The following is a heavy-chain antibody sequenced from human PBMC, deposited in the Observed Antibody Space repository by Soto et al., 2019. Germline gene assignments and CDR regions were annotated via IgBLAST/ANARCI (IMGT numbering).Heavy chain of an antibody. D-gene: IGHD2-15*01. CDR2: IYSGGST. CDR1: GFTVSSNY. V-gene: IGHV3-66*04. J-gene: IGHJ5*02. CDR3: ARPYCSGGSCYGSDWFDP. Sequence: GGSLRLSCAASGFTVSSNYMSWVRQAPGKGLEWVSVIYSGGSTYYADSVKGRFTISRDNSKNTLYLQMNSLRAEDTAGYYCARPYCSGGSCYGSDWFDPWGQGTLVTVSS.